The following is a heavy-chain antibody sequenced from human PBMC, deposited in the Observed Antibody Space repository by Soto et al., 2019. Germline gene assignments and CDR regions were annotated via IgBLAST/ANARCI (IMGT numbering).Heavy chain of an antibody. Sequence: GGSLRLSCAASGFTFSSYDMHWVRQATGKGLEWVSAIGTADDTYSPGSVKGRFTITRENAKNSLYLQMNSLRAGDTAVYYCARGDYYDSSGYGYDAFDIWGQGTMVTVSS. CDR2: IGTADDT. CDR1: GFTFSSYD. J-gene: IGHJ3*02. V-gene: IGHV3-13*01. D-gene: IGHD3-22*01. CDR3: ARGDYYDSSGYGYDAFDI.